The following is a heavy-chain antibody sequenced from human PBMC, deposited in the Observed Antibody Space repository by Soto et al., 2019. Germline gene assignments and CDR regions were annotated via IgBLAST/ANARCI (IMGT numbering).Heavy chain of an antibody. Sequence: ASVKVSCKASGYTFTSYYMHWVREAPGQGLEWIGIINPSGGSTSYAQKFQGRVTMTRDTSTSTVYMELSSLRSDDTAVYYCARGYCSGGSCYKWIDPWGQGTLVTVSS. D-gene: IGHD2-15*01. V-gene: IGHV1-46*03. CDR2: INPSGGST. CDR3: ARGYCSGGSCYKWIDP. J-gene: IGHJ5*02. CDR1: GYTFTSYY.